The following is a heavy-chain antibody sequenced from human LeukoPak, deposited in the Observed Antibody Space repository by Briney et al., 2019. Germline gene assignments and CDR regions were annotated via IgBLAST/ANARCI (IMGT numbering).Heavy chain of an antibody. CDR2: IYYSGST. Sequence: SETLSLTCTVSGGSISSSSYYWGWIRQPPGKGLEWIGSIYYSGSTNYNPSLKSRVTISVDTSKNQFSLKLSSVTAADTAVYYCARGRWWQWLLGGEMYNWFDPWGQGTLVTVSS. J-gene: IGHJ5*02. V-gene: IGHV4-39*07. D-gene: IGHD6-19*01. CDR3: ARGRWWQWLLGGEMYNWFDP. CDR1: GGSISSSSYY.